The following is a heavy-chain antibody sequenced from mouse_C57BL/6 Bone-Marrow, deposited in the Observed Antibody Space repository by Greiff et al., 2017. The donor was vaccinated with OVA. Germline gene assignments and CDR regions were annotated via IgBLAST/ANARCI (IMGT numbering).Heavy chain of an antibody. CDR3: ARREVYSNYAWFAY. D-gene: IGHD2-5*01. CDR1: GYTFTSYW. CDR2: IYPGSGST. V-gene: IGHV1-55*01. J-gene: IGHJ3*01. Sequence: VQLQQPGAELVKPGASVKMSCKASGYTFTSYWITWVKQRPGQGLEWIGDIYPGSGSTNYNEKFKSKATLTVDTSSSTAYMQLSSLTSEDSAVYYCARREVYSNYAWFAYWGQGTLVTVSA.